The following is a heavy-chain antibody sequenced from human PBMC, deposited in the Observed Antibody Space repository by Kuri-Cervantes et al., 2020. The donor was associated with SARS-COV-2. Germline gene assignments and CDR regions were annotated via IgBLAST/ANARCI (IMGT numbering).Heavy chain of an antibody. CDR2: IKPEGGEK. CDR1: GFTFSSYW. D-gene: IGHD3-10*01. V-gene: IGHV3-7*01. J-gene: IGHJ4*02. Sequence: GESLKISCAASGFTFSSYWMSWVRQAPGKGLEWVAAIKPEGGEKHYVDSVRGRFTIYRDDAKNSLYLQMNSLRAEDTAVYYCASLDHGLGSYYHTFPHDYWGLGTQVTVS. CDR3: ASLDHGLGSYYHTFPHDY.